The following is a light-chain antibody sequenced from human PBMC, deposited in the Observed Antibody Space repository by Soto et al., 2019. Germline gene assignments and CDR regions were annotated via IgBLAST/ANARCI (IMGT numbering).Light chain of an antibody. V-gene: IGKV3-15*01. J-gene: IGKJ1*01. Sequence: ETVMTQSPSTLSVSPGDRVTLSCRASQTVHTKLAWFQQKPGQAPKLLIYGASTRYTGVPARFTGSGSGTEFTLPISSLQSEDFAVYFCQQYNNWPPWTFGQGTKVEI. CDR3: QQYNNWPPWT. CDR2: GAS. CDR1: QTVHTK.